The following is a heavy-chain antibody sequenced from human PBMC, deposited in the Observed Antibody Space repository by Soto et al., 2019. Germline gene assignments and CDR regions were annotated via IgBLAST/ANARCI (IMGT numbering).Heavy chain of an antibody. CDR2: INPDTGDR. V-gene: IGHV1-2*02. J-gene: IGHJ4*02. CDR1: GYTFTDSH. D-gene: IGHD3-10*02. CDR3: ARAMSRSKTAFDH. Sequence: ASVKVSCKASGYTFTDSHIHWVRQAPGQGLEWMGWINPDTGDRNYAQRFQGRFTLSRDNAKNSLYLQMISLRAEDTAVYYCARAMSRSKTAFDHWGQGALVTVSS.